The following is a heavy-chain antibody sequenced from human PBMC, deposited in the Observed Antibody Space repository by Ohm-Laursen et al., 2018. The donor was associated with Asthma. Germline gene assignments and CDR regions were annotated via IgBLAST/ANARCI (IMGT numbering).Heavy chain of an antibody. J-gene: IGHJ4*02. CDR1: GFTFSSYG. Sequence: SLRLSCAASGFTFSSYGMHWVRQAPGKGLEWVAVISYDGSNKYYADSVKGRFTISRDNSRSTLYLQMNSLRPEDTAVYYCARDFYTSSPHPKSFGLWGQGTPVSVSS. CDR3: ARDFYTSSPHPKSFGL. CDR2: ISYDGSNK. D-gene: IGHD6-6*01. V-gene: IGHV3-30*03.